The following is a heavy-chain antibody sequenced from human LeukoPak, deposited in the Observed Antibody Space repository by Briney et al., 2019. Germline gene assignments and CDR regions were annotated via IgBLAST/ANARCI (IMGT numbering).Heavy chain of an antibody. V-gene: IGHV3-30*18. D-gene: IGHD6-13*01. CDR1: GLRLRAST. CDR2: QSPDGLSR. J-gene: IGHJ4*02. Sequence: EWSLTLSRVTSGLRLRASTSHLLGQAPDTALEGLAVQSPDGLSRYYADSVKGRFTFSIDNSRSTLFLQMNNLTADDTAVYYCAKVRPSYSSSWYKAAFDYWGQGTLVTVSS. CDR3: AKVRPSYSSSWYKAAFDY.